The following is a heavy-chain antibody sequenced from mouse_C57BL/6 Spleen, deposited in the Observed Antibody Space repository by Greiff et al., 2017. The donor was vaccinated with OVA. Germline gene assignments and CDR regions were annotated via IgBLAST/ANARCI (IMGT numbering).Heavy chain of an antibody. J-gene: IGHJ2*01. V-gene: IGHV5-16*01. CDR3: ARAPYYTLDY. D-gene: IGHD2-12*01. CDR1: GFTFSDYY. Sequence: DVKLVESEGGLVQPGSSMKLSCTASGFTFSDYYMAWVRQVPEKGLEWVANINYDGSSTYYLDSLKSRFIISRDNAKNILYLQMSSLKSEDTATYYCARAPYYTLDYWGQGTTLTVSS. CDR2: INYDGSST.